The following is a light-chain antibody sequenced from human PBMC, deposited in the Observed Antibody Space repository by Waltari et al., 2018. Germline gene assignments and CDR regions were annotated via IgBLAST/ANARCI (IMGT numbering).Light chain of an antibody. Sequence: TRSPSFFSPPVETGFPMTFGASQSINIWLAWYQQKQGKVPKLLIYTASSLASGVPSRFNGTRSGTEFTLTISSLQSEDFATYYCQQYNSNSRIFGQGTKVEIK. CDR3: QQYNSNSRI. CDR1: QSINIW. V-gene: IGKV1-5*03. J-gene: IGKJ2*01. CDR2: TAS.